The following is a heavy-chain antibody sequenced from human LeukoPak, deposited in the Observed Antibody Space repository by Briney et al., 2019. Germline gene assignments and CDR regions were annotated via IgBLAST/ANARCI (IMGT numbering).Heavy chain of an antibody. J-gene: IGHJ3*02. Sequence: GGSLRLSCAASGFTFSSYAMSWVRQAPGKGLGWVSAISGSGGSTYYADSVKGRFTISRDNSKNTLYLQMNSLRAEDTAVYYCAGLDIVVVVAATGAFDIWGQGTMVTVSS. CDR2: ISGSGGST. D-gene: IGHD2-15*01. CDR1: GFTFSSYA. CDR3: AGLDIVVVVAATGAFDI. V-gene: IGHV3-23*01.